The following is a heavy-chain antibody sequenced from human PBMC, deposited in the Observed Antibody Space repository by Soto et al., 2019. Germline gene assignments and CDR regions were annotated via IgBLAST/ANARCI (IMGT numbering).Heavy chain of an antibody. CDR1: GFIFSDHY. D-gene: IGHD3-22*01. CDR2: INGRSDTI. J-gene: IGHJ4*02. CDR3: ASVSYYDSSGYYRSLTNATFDH. V-gene: IGHV3-11*01. Sequence: PGGSLRLSCAASGFIFSDHYMSWIRQAPGKGLEWISYINGRSDTIYYSKSVQGRFTISRDNGKNSLYLQMDSLRADDTAVYYCASVSYYDSSGYYRSLTNATFDHWGQGILVTVSS.